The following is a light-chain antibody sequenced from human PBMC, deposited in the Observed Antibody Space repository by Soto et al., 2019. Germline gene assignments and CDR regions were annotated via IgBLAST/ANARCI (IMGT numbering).Light chain of an antibody. V-gene: IGKV1-5*03. CDR2: KAS. J-gene: IGKJ1*01. CDR1: QSIGSW. CDR3: QQYSSFPWT. Sequence: DIQMTQSPSILSASVGDIVTITCRASQSIGSWLAWYQQTEGKAPKVLIYKASNLERGVPSRFSGSGSGTEFTLTISSLQSVDFATYYCQQYSSFPWTFGQGTKVDIK.